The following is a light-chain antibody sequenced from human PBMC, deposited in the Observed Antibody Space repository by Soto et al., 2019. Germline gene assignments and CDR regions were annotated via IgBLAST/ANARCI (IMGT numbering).Light chain of an antibody. CDR2: AAS. Sequence: DIQMTQSPSSVSASVGDRVSITCRASQDIGDWLAWYQQKPGKAPKLLVYAASSLQSGVPSRLSGSGSGTDFTLTISSLQPEDFATYYCQQGYSFPVTFGGGTKVEIK. V-gene: IGKV1-12*01. CDR3: QQGYSFPVT. J-gene: IGKJ4*01. CDR1: QDIGDW.